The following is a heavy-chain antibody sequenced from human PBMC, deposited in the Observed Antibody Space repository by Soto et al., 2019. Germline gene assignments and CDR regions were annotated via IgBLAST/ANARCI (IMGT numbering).Heavy chain of an antibody. D-gene: IGHD1-26*01. CDR1: GGTFSSYT. CDR2: IIPILGIA. Sequence: SVKVSCKASGGTFSSYTISWVRQAPGQGLEWMGRIIPILGIANYAQKFQGRVTITADKSTSTAYMELSSLRSEDTAVYYCVKGIGNYWALDYWGQGTLVTVSS. V-gene: IGHV1-69*02. CDR3: VKGIGNYWALDY. J-gene: IGHJ4*02.